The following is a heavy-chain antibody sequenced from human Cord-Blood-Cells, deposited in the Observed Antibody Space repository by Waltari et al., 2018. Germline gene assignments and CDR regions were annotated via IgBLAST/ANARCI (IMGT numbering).Heavy chain of an antibody. V-gene: IGHV3-48*03. CDR1: GGDCIRCE. Sequence: VQLGGCGGGLVQPGGSLRLYGEASGGDCIRCEIDWVGPAAGKVLEWVSYISSSGSTRYYAAAGKGRYTNSRDNAKNSLYLQMNSLRAEETAVYYCARYGAGSYDAFDIWGQATMVSVS. CDR3: ARYGAGSYDAFDI. J-gene: IGHJ3*02. D-gene: IGHD3-10*01. CDR2: ISSSGSTR.